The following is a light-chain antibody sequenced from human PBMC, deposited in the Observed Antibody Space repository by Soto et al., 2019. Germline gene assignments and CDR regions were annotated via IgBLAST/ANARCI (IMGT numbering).Light chain of an antibody. CDR2: DAS. J-gene: IGKJ4*01. Sequence: EIVLTQFPATLSLSPGQRAILSCAASQNIGSDLAWYQQRPCQAPRLLIYDASNRAPGIPARFCGRGSGTGFTLSISTLDPEDFAVYYCQQRNEWPITFGGGTQVEIK. CDR1: QNIGSD. V-gene: IGKV3-11*01. CDR3: QQRNEWPIT.